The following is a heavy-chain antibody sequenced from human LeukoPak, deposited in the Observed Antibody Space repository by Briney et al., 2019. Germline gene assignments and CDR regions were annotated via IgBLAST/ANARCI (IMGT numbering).Heavy chain of an antibody. V-gene: IGHV4-4*09. J-gene: IGHJ5*02. CDR1: GGSISSYY. Sequence: SETLSLTCTVSGGSISSYYWSWIRQPPGKGLEWIGYIYTSGSTNYNPSLKSRVTISVDTSKNQFSLKLSSVTAADTAVYYCARGLYYGSGSYYSPSPWFDPWGQGTLVTVSS. CDR3: ARGLYYGSGSYYSPSPWFDP. D-gene: IGHD3-10*01. CDR2: IYTSGST.